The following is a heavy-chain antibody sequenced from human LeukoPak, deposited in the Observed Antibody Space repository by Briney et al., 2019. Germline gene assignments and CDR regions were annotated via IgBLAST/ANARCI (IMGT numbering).Heavy chain of an antibody. CDR3: AKGCSSGYGFHWYFDL. Sequence: GGSLRLSCAASGFTFSSYAMTWVRQAPGKGLEWVSAISGSGGTPYYADSVKGRFTISRDNSKNTLYLQMNSLRAEDTAVYYCAKGCSSGYGFHWYFDLWGRGTLVTVSS. J-gene: IGHJ2*01. V-gene: IGHV3-23*01. D-gene: IGHD5-18*01. CDR1: GFTFSSYA. CDR2: ISGSGGTP.